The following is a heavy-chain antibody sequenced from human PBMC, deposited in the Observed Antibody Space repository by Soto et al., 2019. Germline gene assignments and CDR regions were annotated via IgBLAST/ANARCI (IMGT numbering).Heavy chain of an antibody. CDR1: GLSFSSYG. CDR2: IWYDGSNE. Sequence: QVQLVESGGGVVQPGRSLRLSCAASGLSFSSYGIHWVRQAPGKGLEWVAVIWYDGSNEYYADSVKGRFSISRDNSKSTVYPQMNGLGAEDRAVYYCAKGRGGGAVVPDYWGQGTLVTVSS. V-gene: IGHV3-33*06. CDR3: AKGRGGGAVVPDY. J-gene: IGHJ4*02. D-gene: IGHD2-21*01.